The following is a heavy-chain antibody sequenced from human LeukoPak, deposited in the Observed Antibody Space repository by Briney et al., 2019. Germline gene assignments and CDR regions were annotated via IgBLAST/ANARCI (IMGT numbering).Heavy chain of an antibody. J-gene: IGHJ6*02. D-gene: IGHD3-3*01. CDR2: IYYSGST. CDR3: ARVGSRDFWSGYSSYYYGMDV. V-gene: IGHV4-30-4*02. CDR1: GGSISSGDYY. Sequence: PSETLSLTCTVSGGSISSGDYYWSWIRQPPGKGLEWIGYIYYSGSTYYNPSLKSRVTISVDTSKNQFSLKLSSVTAADTAVYYCARVGSRDFWSGYSSYYYGMDVWGQGTTVTVSS.